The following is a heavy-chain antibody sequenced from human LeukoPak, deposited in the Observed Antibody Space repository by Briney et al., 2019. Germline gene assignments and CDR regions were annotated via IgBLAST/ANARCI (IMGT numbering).Heavy chain of an antibody. V-gene: IGHV4-38-2*02. Sequence: SETLSLTCTVSGYSISSGYYWGWIRQPPGKGLEWIGSIYHSGSTYYNPSLKSRVTISVDTSKNQFSLKLSSVTAADTAVYYCARWSSDWENNYFDPWGQGILVTVSS. J-gene: IGHJ5*02. CDR2: IYHSGST. D-gene: IGHD6-19*01. CDR3: ARWSSDWENNYFDP. CDR1: GYSISSGYY.